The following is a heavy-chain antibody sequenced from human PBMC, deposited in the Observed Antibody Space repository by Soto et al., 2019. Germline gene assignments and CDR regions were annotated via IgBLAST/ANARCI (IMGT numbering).Heavy chain of an antibody. CDR2: ISAYNGNT. D-gene: IGHD6-13*01. V-gene: IGHV1-18*01. CDR3: AIYSSSWYLGASDI. Sequence: ASVKVSCKASGYTFTSYGISWVRQAPGQGLEWMGWISAYNGNTNYAQKLQGRVTMTTDTSTSTAYMELRSLRSDDTAVYYCAIYSSSWYLGASDIWGQGTMVTVSS. CDR1: GYTFTSYG. J-gene: IGHJ3*02.